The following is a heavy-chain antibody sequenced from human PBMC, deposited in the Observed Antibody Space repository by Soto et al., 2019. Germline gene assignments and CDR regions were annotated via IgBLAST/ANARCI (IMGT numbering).Heavy chain of an antibody. V-gene: IGHV4-59*01. CDR2: IYYSGST. J-gene: IGHJ6*02. CDR1: GGSISSYY. CDR3: ARDYGSGSYYNSHYYGMDV. D-gene: IGHD3-10*01. Sequence: SETLSLTCTVSGGSISSYYWSWIRQPPGKGLEWIGYIYYSGSTNYNPSLKSRVTISVDTSKNQFSLKLSSVTAAGTAVYYCARDYGSGSYYNSHYYGMDVWGQGTTVTVSS.